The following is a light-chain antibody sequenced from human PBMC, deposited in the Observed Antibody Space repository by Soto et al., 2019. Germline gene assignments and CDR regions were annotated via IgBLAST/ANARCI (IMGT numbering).Light chain of an antibody. CDR3: QVWDNTNDHPVYV. J-gene: IGLJ1*01. CDR2: DDS. Sequence: SYELTQPPSVSVAPGQTASITCGGSNIGSKSVQWYRQKPGQAPLLVVNDDSDRPSGIPERFSGSNSGNTATLTISRVEAGDEADYYCQVWDNTNDHPVYVFGTGTKLTV. CDR1: NIGSKS. V-gene: IGLV3-21*02.